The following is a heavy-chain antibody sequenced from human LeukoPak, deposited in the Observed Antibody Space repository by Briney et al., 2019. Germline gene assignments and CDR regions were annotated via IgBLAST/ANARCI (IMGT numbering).Heavy chain of an antibody. CDR3: ARGVVIAPQTFDY. CDR2: IYYSGST. CDR1: GGPISSSSYY. D-gene: IGHD2-21*01. J-gene: IGHJ4*02. Sequence: PSETLSLTCTVSGGPISSSSYYWGWIRQPPGKGLEWIGSIYYSGSTYYNPSLKSRVTISVDTSKNQFSLKLSSVTAADTAVYYCARGVVIAPQTFDYWGQGTLVTVSS. V-gene: IGHV4-39*07.